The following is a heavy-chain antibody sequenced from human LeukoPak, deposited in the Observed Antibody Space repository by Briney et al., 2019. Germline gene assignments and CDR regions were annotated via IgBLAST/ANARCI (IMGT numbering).Heavy chain of an antibody. D-gene: IGHD3-22*01. CDR1: GFTCGDYA. J-gene: IGHJ4*02. CDR2: ISGSGGST. Sequence: GGSLRLSCTGSGFTCGDYAMSWVRQAPGKGLEWVSAISGSGGSTYYADSVKGRFTISRDNSKNTLYLQMNSLRAEDTAVYYCAKSGGYDSSGYYYSQIYYFDYWGQGTLVTVSS. CDR3: AKSGGYDSSGYYYSQIYYFDY. V-gene: IGHV3-23*01.